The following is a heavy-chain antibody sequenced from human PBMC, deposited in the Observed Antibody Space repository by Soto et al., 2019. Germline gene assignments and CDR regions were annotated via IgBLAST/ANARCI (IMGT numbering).Heavy chain of an antibody. J-gene: IGHJ2*01. CDR2: ISAYNGNT. V-gene: IGHV1-18*01. CDR3: ARASARLVIFWYFDL. D-gene: IGHD3-9*01. CDR1: GYTFTSYG. Sequence: QVQLVQSGAEVKKPGASVKVSCKASGYTFTSYGISWVRQAPGQGLEWRGWISAYNGNTNYAKKLQGRVTMTTDTSTSTAYMELRSLRSDDTAVYYCARASARLVIFWYFDLWGRGTLVTVSS.